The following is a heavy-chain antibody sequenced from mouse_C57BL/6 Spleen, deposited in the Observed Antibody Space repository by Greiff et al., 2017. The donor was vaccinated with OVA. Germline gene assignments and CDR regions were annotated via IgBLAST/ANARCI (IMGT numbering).Heavy chain of an antibody. J-gene: IGHJ3*01. CDR3: ARSGGYDGYIWFAY. D-gene: IGHD2-3*01. CDR2: IHPHSGST. V-gene: IGHV1-64*01. CDR1: GYTFTSYW. Sequence: QVQLQQPGAELVKPGASVKLSCKASGYTFTSYWMHWVKQRPGQGLEWIGLIHPHSGSTNYNEKFKSKATLTVDKSSSTAYMQLSSLTSEGSAVYYSARSGGYDGYIWFAYWGQGTLVTVSA.